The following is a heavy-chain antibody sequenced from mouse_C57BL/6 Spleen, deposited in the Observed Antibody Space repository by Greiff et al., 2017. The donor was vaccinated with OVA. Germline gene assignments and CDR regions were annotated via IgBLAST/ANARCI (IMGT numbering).Heavy chain of an antibody. V-gene: IGHV1-50*01. J-gene: IGHJ4*01. Sequence: QVQLQQSGAELVKPGASVKLSCKASGYTFTSYWMQWVKQRPGQGLEWIGEIDPSDSYTNYNQKFKGKATLTVDTSSSTAYMQLSSLTSEDSAVYYCASTYAMDYWGQGTSVTVSS. CDR1: GYTFTSYW. CDR2: IDPSDSYT. CDR3: ASTYAMDY.